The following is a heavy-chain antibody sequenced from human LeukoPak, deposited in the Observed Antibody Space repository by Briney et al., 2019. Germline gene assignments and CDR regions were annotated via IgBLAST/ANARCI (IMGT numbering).Heavy chain of an antibody. Sequence: GGSLRLSCAASGFTVSSYEMNWVRQAPGKGLEWVSYISSSGSTIYYADSVKGRFTISRDNAKNSLYLQMNSLRAEDTAVYYCARASSSWNFGHAFDIWGQGTMVTVSS. V-gene: IGHV3-48*03. CDR3: ARASSSWNFGHAFDI. J-gene: IGHJ3*02. D-gene: IGHD6-13*01. CDR1: GFTVSSYE. CDR2: ISSSGSTI.